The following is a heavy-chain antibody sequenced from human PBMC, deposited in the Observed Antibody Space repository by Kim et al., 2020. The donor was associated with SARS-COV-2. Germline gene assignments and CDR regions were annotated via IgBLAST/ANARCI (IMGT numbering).Heavy chain of an antibody. Sequence: GGSLRLSCAASGFTFSSYGMHWVRQAPGKGLEWVAVIWYDGRNKYYADSVKGRFTISRDNSKNTLDLQMNSLSAEDMAVYYCAKEGYGRSYYWYFDLWGR. CDR3: AKEGYGRSYYWYFDL. D-gene: IGHD1-26*01. CDR1: GFTFSSYG. J-gene: IGHJ2*01. CDR2: IWYDGRNK. V-gene: IGHV3-33*06.